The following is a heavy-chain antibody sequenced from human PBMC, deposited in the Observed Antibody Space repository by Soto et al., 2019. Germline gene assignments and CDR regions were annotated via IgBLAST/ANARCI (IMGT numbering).Heavy chain of an antibody. D-gene: IGHD6-19*01. CDR1: GFTFSSYG. J-gene: IGHJ5*02. Sequence: PGGSLRLSCAASGFTFSSYGMHWVRQAPGKGLEWVAVIWYDGSNKYYADSVKGRFTISRDNSKNTLYLQMNSLRAEDTAVYYCARERESSGWFDPWGQGTLVTVSS. V-gene: IGHV3-33*01. CDR2: IWYDGSNK. CDR3: ARERESSGWFDP.